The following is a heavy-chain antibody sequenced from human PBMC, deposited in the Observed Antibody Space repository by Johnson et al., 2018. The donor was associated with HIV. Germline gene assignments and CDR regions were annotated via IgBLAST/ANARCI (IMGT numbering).Heavy chain of an antibody. D-gene: IGHD4-23*01. V-gene: IGHV3-30*04. J-gene: IGHJ3*02. CDR1: GFTFSSYA. CDR3: ARDQVAVVSPGAAFDI. Sequence: QVQLVESGGGVVQPGRSLRLSCAASGFTFSSYAMHWVRQAPGKGLEWVAVISYDGSNKYYADSVKGRLTISRDNSKNTLYLQMSSLRAEDTAVYYCARDQVAVVSPGAAFDIWGQGTMVTVSS. CDR2: ISYDGSNK.